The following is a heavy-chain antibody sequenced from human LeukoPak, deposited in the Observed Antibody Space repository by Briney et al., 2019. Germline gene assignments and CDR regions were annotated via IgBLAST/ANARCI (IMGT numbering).Heavy chain of an antibody. V-gene: IGHV1-46*01. CDR2: INPSGGST. Sequence: ASVKVSCTASGYTFTSYYMHWVRQAPGQGLEWMGIINPSGGSTSYAQKFQGRVTMTRDTSTSTVYMELSSLRSEDTAVYYCARDLWGYGMDVWGQGTTVTVSS. D-gene: IGHD7-27*01. J-gene: IGHJ6*02. CDR1: GYTFTSYY. CDR3: ARDLWGYGMDV.